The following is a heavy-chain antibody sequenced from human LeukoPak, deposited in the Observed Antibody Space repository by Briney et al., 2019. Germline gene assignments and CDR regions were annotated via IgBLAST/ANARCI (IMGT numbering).Heavy chain of an antibody. CDR2: ISHSGGRT. CDR1: GFTFNNYA. CDR3: AKADRVASAATLDY. D-gene: IGHD2-15*01. V-gene: IGHV3-23*01. J-gene: IGHJ4*02. Sequence: GGSLRLSCAASGFTFNNYAMSWVRQAPGKGLEWVSTISHSGGRTYYADSLEGRFAISRDNSKNTLFLQMHSLRAEDTAVYYCAKADRVASAATLDYWGQGTLVTVSS.